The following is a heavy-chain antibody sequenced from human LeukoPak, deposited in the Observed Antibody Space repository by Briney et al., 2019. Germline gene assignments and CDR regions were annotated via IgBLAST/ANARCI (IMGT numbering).Heavy chain of an antibody. V-gene: IGHV3-48*01. CDR2: IDTGTSTI. J-gene: IGHJ4*02. D-gene: IGHD3-9*01. Sequence: GGSLRLSCAASGFTFSTYSMNWVRQAPGKGLEWVSYIDTGTSTIYYADSVKGRFTISKDNAKNSLYLQMNSLRTEDTAVYYCTKERRRDDILTGSFSDWGQGILVTVSS. CDR3: TKERRRDDILTGSFSD. CDR1: GFTFSTYS.